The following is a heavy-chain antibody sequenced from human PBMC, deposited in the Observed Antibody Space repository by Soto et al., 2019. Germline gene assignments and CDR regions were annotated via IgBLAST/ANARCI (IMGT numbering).Heavy chain of an antibody. CDR1: GFTFSSYS. Sequence: GGSLRLSCAASGFTFSSYSMNWVRQAPGKGLEWVSYISSSSSTIYYADSVKGRFTISRDNAKNSLYLQMNSLRAEDTAVYYCARDWSPMTTVNFDYWGQGTLVTVSS. D-gene: IGHD4-17*01. V-gene: IGHV3-48*01. CDR2: ISSSSSTI. J-gene: IGHJ4*02. CDR3: ARDWSPMTTVNFDY.